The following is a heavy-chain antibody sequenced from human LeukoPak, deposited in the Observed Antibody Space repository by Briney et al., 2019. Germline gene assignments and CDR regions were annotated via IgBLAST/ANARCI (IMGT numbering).Heavy chain of an antibody. V-gene: IGHV5-51*01. CDR3: ARGPPDGYCSGGSCPSWFDT. Sequence: GESLKISCKGSGYSFSNYWIAWVRQMPGKGLEWMGIIYPGDSDTSYSPSFQGQVTISADNSISTAYLQWSSLRASDTAIYYCARGPPDGYCSGGSCPSWFDTWGQGTLVSVSS. CDR1: GYSFSNYW. D-gene: IGHD2-15*01. CDR2: IYPGDSDT. J-gene: IGHJ5*02.